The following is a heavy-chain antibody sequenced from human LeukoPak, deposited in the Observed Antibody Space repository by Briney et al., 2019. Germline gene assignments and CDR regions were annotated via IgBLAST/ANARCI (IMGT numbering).Heavy chain of an antibody. D-gene: IGHD3-22*01. V-gene: IGHV1-46*01. Sequence: ASVKVSCKASGYTFTSYYMHWVRQAPGQGLEWMGIINPSGGSTSYAQKFQGRVTMTRDMSTSTVYMEPSSLRSEDTAVYSCASRRPNSSGYYLSAFDIWGQGTMVTVSS. J-gene: IGHJ3*02. CDR2: INPSGGST. CDR3: ASRRPNSSGYYLSAFDI. CDR1: GYTFTSYY.